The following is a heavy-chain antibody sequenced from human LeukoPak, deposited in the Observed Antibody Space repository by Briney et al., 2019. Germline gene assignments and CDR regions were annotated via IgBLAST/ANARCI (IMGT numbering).Heavy chain of an antibody. CDR1: GGSISSYY. CDR3: ARSLSSSWSIYYYYYMDV. Sequence: SETLSLTCTVSGGSISSYYWSWIRQPPGKGLEWMGYIYYSGSTNYNPSLKSRVTISVDTSKNQFSLKLSSVTAADTAVYYCARSLSSSWSIYYYYYMDVWGKGTTVTISS. V-gene: IGHV4-59*01. D-gene: IGHD6-13*01. J-gene: IGHJ6*03. CDR2: IYYSGST.